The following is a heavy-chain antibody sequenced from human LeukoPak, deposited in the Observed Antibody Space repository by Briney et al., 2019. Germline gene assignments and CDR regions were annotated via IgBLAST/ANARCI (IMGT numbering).Heavy chain of an antibody. D-gene: IGHD3-22*01. CDR1: GGSFSGYD. J-gene: IGHJ4*02. V-gene: IGHV4-34*01. CDR3: ARGPPRDYDSSGFYYNY. CDR2: INHSGFT. Sequence: SETLSLTCAIYGGSFSGYDWSWIRQPPGKGLEWIGEINHSGFTNYNPSLKSRVTISEDTSKNQFSLKLSSVTAADTAVYYCARGPPRDYDSSGFYYNYWGQGTLVTVSS.